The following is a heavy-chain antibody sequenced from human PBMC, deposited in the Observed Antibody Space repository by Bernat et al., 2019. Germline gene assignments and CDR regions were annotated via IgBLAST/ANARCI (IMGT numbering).Heavy chain of an antibody. V-gene: IGHV7-4-1*02. CDR3: ARDFERSTMTTVTTGIDY. D-gene: IGHD4-11*01. CDR2: IITNTGNP. J-gene: IGHJ4*02. CDR1: GYTFTRYA. Sequence: QVQLVQSGSELKKPGASVKDSCKASGYTFTRYAMNWVRQAPGQGLEWLGWIITNTGNPTYAQDFTGRFVFSLNTSVSTAYLKISSIKAEDTAVYYCARDFERSTMTTVTTGIDYWGQGTLVTVSS.